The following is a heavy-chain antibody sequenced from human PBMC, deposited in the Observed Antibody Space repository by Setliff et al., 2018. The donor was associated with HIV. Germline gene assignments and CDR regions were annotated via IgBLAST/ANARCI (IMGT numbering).Heavy chain of an antibody. J-gene: IGHJ6*03. CDR2: IYYSGST. CDR1: GVSISDNNY. V-gene: IGHV4-31*11. D-gene: IGHD1-26*01. CDR3: ARGSSTVYNYYMDV. Sequence: PSETLSLTCDVSGVSISDNNYWNWVRQPPGKGLEWIGYIYYSGSTYYNPSLRSRITISVDSSKNQFSLKLSSVTAADTAVYYCARGSSTVYNYYMDVWGKGTTVTVSS.